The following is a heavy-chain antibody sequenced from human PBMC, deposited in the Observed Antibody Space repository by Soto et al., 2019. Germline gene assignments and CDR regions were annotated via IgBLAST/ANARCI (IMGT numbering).Heavy chain of an antibody. D-gene: IGHD1-26*01. V-gene: IGHV3-23*01. CDR3: AKYSGSYYDPYFDY. Sequence: GGSLRLSCAASGFTFSSYAMSWVHQAPGKGLEWVSAISGSGGSTYYADSVKGRFTISRDNSKNTLYLQMNSLRAEDTAVYYCAKYSGSYYDPYFDYWGQGTLVTVSS. J-gene: IGHJ4*02. CDR1: GFTFSSYA. CDR2: ISGSGGST.